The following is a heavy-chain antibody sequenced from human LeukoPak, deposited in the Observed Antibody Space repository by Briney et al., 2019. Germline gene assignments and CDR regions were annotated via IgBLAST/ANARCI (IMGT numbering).Heavy chain of an antibody. V-gene: IGHV5-51*01. CDR2: IHPGDSDT. CDR3: GKHFGSCYDTGIDF. Sequence: GESLKISCEGSGYSFTSYLIGCVRQMPGKGLEWMGIIHPGDSDTRYSPSFQGRVTMSADRSISTAYLQWSSLTASETATYYRGKHFGSCYDTGIDFWGQGTLVTVSS. CDR1: GYSFTSYL. D-gene: IGHD5-12*01. J-gene: IGHJ4*02.